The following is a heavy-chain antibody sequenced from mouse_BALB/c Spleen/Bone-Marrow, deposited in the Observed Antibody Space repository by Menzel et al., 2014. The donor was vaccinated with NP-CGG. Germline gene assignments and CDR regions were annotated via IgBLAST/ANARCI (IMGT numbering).Heavy chain of an antibody. CDR1: GYAFSSYW. V-gene: IGHV1-80*01. J-gene: IGHJ2*01. Sequence: VQLQESGAELVRPGSSVKISCKASGYAFSSYWMNWVKQRPGQGLEWIGQIYPGDGDTNYNGKFKGKATLTADKSSSTAYMQLSSLTSEDSAVYFCARQYGNYFDHWGQGTTLTVSS. CDR3: ARQYGNYFDH. D-gene: IGHD2-10*02. CDR2: IYPGDGDT.